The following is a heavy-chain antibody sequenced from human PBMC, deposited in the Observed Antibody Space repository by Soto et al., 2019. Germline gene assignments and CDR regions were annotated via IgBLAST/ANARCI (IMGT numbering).Heavy chain of an antibody. D-gene: IGHD3-22*01. CDR3: ARQIYDSDTGPNFQYYFDS. J-gene: IGHJ4*02. CDR2: IDPSDSQT. Sequence: PGESLKISFKGSGYSFAGYWITWVRQKPGKGLEWMGRIDPSDSQTYYSPSFRGHATISATKSITTVFLQWSSLRASDTAMYHCARQIYDSDTGPNFQYYFDSWGQGTPVTVSS. CDR1: GYSFAGYW. V-gene: IGHV5-10-1*01.